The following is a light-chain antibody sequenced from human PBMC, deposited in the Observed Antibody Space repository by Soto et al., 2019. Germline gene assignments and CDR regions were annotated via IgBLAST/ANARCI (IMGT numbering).Light chain of an antibody. Sequence: QSVLTQPPSVSAAPGQKVTISCSGRSSNIGKNYVSWYQQLPGAAPKLLIYDNDKRPSGIPDRFSGSKSGTSGTLGITGLQTGDEADYYCGAWDSSLSAYVFGTGTKVTVL. V-gene: IGLV1-51*01. J-gene: IGLJ1*01. CDR3: GAWDSSLSAYV. CDR1: SSNIGKNY. CDR2: DND.